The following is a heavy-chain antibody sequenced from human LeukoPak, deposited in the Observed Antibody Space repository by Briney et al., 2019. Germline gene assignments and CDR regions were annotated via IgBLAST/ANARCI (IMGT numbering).Heavy chain of an antibody. J-gene: IGHJ4*02. D-gene: IGHD2-21*02. Sequence: SETLSLTCVVSGDSINSYSHFWGWIRQPPGKVLEWIGSVFFGGTFSYGVTYYSPSFMSRVTISVDASKNQFSLRLNSVTATDTSIYFCARGSYCGGDCLWLDCWGQGTLVTVSS. CDR1: GDSINSYSHF. CDR2: VFFGGTFSYGVT. CDR3: ARGSYCGGDCLWLDC. V-gene: IGHV4-39*01.